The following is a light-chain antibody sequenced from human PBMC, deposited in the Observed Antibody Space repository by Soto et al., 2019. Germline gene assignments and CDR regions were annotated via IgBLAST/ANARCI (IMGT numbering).Light chain of an antibody. V-gene: IGKV1-6*01. J-gene: IGKJ2*01. CDR3: LQHYNFPYT. CDR2: AAS. Sequence: AIQMTQSPSSLSASVGDRVTITCRASQGISSYLGWYQQRPGKAPKLLIYAASSLQSGVPSRFSGGGSGTDFTLTISSLQPEDFASYYCLQHYNFPYTFGQGTQLQIK. CDR1: QGISSY.